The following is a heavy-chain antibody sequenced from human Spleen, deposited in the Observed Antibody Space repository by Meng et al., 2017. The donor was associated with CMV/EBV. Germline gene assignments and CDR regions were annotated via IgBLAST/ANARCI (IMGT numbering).Heavy chain of an antibody. Sequence: GGSLRLSCAASGFTLSDYSMNWVRQAPGKGLEWVSSISRSSGYIYYTDSVKGRFTISRDNSKNSLYVQMNSLRAEDTAVYYCARERLRKEYSGTYLSGAYYYYGMDVWGQGTTVTVSS. V-gene: IGHV3-21*01. J-gene: IGHJ6*02. CDR1: GFTLSDYS. CDR2: ISRSSGYI. D-gene: IGHD1-26*01. CDR3: ARERLRKEYSGTYLSGAYYYYGMDV.